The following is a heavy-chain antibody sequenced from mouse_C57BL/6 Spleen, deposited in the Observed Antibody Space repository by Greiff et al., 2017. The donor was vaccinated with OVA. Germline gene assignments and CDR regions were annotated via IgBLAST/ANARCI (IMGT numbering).Heavy chain of an antibody. D-gene: IGHD2-4*01. CDR1: GFSLTSYG. CDR3: ARGYYDYGGDYYAMDY. CDR2: IWSDGST. J-gene: IGHJ4*01. V-gene: IGHV2-6*03. Sequence: VKLQESGPGLVAPSQSLSITCTVSGFSLTSYGVHWVRQPPGKGLEWLVVIWSDGSTTYNSALKSRLSISKDNSKSQVFLKMNSLQTDDTAMYYCARGYYDYGGDYYAMDYWGQGTSVTVSS.